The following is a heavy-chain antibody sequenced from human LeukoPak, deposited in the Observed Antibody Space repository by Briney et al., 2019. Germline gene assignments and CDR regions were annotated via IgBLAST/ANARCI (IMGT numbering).Heavy chain of an antibody. V-gene: IGHV1-18*04. D-gene: IGHD3-9*01. Sequence: GASVKVSCKASGYTFTGYYMHWVRQAPGQGLEWMGWISAYNGNTNYAQKLQGRVTMTTDTSTSTAYMELRSLRSDDTAVYYCARSDYDILTGASDAFDIWGQGTMVTVSS. CDR2: ISAYNGNT. J-gene: IGHJ3*02. CDR3: ARSDYDILTGASDAFDI. CDR1: GYTFTGYY.